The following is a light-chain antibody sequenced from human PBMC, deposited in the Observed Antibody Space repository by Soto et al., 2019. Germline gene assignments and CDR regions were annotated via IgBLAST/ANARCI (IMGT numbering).Light chain of an antibody. Sequence: QSVLTQPPSASGSPGQSVTISCTGTSSDVGGYNYVSWYQQHPGRAPKLMIYEVSKRPSGVPDRFSGSKYGNTASLTVSGLXXXXXPXYYCSSYAGSNNQVFGTGTKLTVL. J-gene: IGLJ1*01. V-gene: IGLV2-8*01. CDR3: SSYAGSNNQV. CDR2: EVS. CDR1: SSDVGGYNY.